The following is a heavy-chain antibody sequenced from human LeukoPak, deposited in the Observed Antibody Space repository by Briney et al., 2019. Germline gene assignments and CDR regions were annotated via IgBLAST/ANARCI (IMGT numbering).Heavy chain of an antibody. V-gene: IGHV3-30*18. Sequence: GGSLRLSCAASGFTFSSYGMHWVRQAPGKGLEWVAVISYDGSNKYYADSVKGRFTISRDNSKNTLYLQMNSLRAEDTAVYYCAKEPDIAAAVHFDYWGQGTLVTVSS. CDR1: GFTFSSYG. CDR2: ISYDGSNK. J-gene: IGHJ4*02. CDR3: AKEPDIAAAVHFDY. D-gene: IGHD6-13*01.